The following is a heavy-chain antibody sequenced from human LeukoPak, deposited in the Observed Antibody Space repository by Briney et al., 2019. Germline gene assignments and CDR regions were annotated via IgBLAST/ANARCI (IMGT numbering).Heavy chain of an antibody. V-gene: IGHV3-23*01. CDR3: AKGTYSSSWYTPSDY. D-gene: IGHD6-13*01. J-gene: IGHJ4*02. Sequence: ETLSLTCTVSGGSISSYYWSWIRQPPGKGLEWVSVISGSGGTTYYADSAKGRFTISRDNSKNTLYLQMNSLRVEDTAVYYCAKGTYSSSWYTPSDYWGQGTLVTVSS. CDR2: ISGSGGTT. CDR1: GGSISSYY.